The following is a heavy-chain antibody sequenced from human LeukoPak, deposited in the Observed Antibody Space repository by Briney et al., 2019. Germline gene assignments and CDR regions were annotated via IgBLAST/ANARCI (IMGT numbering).Heavy chain of an antibody. CDR3: ARDGRQGIAAAGMGYYFDY. CDR2: ISAYDGNT. Sequence: ASVKVSCKASGYTFTSYGISWVRQAPGQGLEWMGWISAYDGNTNYAQKLQGRVTMTTDTSTSTAYMELRSLRSDDTAVYYCARDGRQGIAAAGMGYYFDYWGQGTLVTVSS. CDR1: GYTFTSYG. J-gene: IGHJ4*02. V-gene: IGHV1-18*01. D-gene: IGHD6-13*01.